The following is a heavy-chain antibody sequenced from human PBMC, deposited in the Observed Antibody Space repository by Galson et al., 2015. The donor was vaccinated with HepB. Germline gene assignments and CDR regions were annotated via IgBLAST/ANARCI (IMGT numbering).Heavy chain of an antibody. CDR1: GYSFTSYW. CDR3: ARHLGQLPYYYYYYMDV. CDR2: IDPSDSYT. Sequence: QSGAEVKKPGESLRISCKGSGYSFTSYWISWVRQMPGKGLEWMGRIDPSDSYTNYSPSFQGHVTISADKSISTAYLQWSSLKASDTAMYYCARHLGQLPYYYYYYMDVWGKGTTVTVSS. J-gene: IGHJ6*03. D-gene: IGHD2-2*01. V-gene: IGHV5-10-1*01.